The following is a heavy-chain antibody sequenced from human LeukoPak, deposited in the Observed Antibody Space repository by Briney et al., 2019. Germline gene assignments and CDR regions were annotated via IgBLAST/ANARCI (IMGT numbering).Heavy chain of an antibody. J-gene: IGHJ4*02. CDR3: AKDQNKYDYVWGSYRYKSFDY. V-gene: IGHV3-23*01. D-gene: IGHD3-16*02. CDR1: GFTFSSYA. Sequence: PGGSLRLSCAASGFTFSSYAMSWVRQAPGKGPEWVSGISGSGGSTYHADSVKGRFTISRDNSKNTLYMQMNSLRAEDTAVYYCAKDQNKYDYVWGSYRYKSFDYWGQGTLVTVSS. CDR2: ISGSGGST.